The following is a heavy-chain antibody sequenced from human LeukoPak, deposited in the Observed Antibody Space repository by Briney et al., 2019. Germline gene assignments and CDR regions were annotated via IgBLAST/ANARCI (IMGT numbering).Heavy chain of an antibody. Sequence: ASVKVSLKSTVYTFTSYDINWVRQATGQGLEWVGWMNPNTGNTGYGERFEGRVTMTRDNSISTAYMELNRMTSEDTAVYYCARGGAGTYYKRDGWFDPWGQGTVVTVSS. CDR2: MNPNTGNT. CDR1: VYTFTSYD. D-gene: IGHD3-10*01. V-gene: IGHV1-8*01. CDR3: ARGGAGTYYKRDGWFDP. J-gene: IGHJ5*02.